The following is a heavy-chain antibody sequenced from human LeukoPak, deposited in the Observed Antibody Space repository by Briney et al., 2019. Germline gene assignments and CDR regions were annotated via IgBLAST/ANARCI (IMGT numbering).Heavy chain of an antibody. Sequence: PSQTLSLXCTVSGGSISSGSYYWIWIRQPAGKGLEWIGRIYTSGSTNYNPCLKSRVTISVDTSKNQFSLKLSSVTAADTAVYYCARTYRGNWFDPWGQGTLVTVSS. J-gene: IGHJ5*02. CDR3: ARTYRGNWFDP. V-gene: IGHV4-61*02. D-gene: IGHD3-10*01. CDR1: GGSISSGSYY. CDR2: IYTSGST.